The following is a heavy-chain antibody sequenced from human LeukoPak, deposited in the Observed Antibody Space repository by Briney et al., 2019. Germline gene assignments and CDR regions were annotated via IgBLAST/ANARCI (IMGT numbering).Heavy chain of an antibody. CDR1: GFTFSSYA. V-gene: IGHV3-30*18. Sequence: PGGSLRLSCAASGFTFSSYAMHWVRQAPGKGLEWVAVMSYDGSNKYYADSVKGRFTISRDNSKNTLFLQMNSLRAEDTAVCYCAKDLRRSGQQPTDAFDIWGQGTMVTVSS. CDR3: AKDLRRSGQQPTDAFDI. J-gene: IGHJ3*02. CDR2: MSYDGSNK. D-gene: IGHD6-13*01.